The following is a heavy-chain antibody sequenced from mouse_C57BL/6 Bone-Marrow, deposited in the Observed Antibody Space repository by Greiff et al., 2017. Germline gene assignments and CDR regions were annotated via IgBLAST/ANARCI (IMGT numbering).Heavy chain of an antibody. D-gene: IGHD1-1*01. CDR1: GYAFSSYW. CDR2: IYPGDGDT. CDR3: ARSYYGRIPLAY. J-gene: IGHJ3*01. Sequence: VQLQQSGAELVKPGASVKISCKASGYAFSSYWMNWVKQRPGKGLEWIGQIYPGDGDTNYNGKFKGKATLTADQSSSTAYMQLSSLTSEDSAVYFCARSYYGRIPLAYGGQGTLVTVSA. V-gene: IGHV1-80*01.